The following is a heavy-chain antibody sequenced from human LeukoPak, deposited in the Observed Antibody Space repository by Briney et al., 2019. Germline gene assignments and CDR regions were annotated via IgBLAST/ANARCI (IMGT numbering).Heavy chain of an antibody. Sequence: SETLSLTCTVSGGSISSSNHYWAWIRQPPGKGLEWIGSIYYTGGTFYSPSLKSRVTLNVDASNNQFSLNLNTVTAADPAVYFCAREEASAADSWGQGTLVTVSS. CDR3: AREEASAADS. D-gene: IGHD2-2*01. J-gene: IGHJ5*02. V-gene: IGHV4-39*01. CDR1: GGSISSSNHY. CDR2: IYYTGGT.